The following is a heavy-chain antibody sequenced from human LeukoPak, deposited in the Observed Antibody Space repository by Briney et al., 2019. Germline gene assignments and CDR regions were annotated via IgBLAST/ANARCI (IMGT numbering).Heavy chain of an antibody. D-gene: IGHD6-13*01. CDR2: TRGSGDST. Sequence: PGGSLRLSCAASGFTFSSYAMSWVRQAPGKGLEWVSATRGSGDSTYYGDSVKGRFTISRDNSKNTLYLQMNSLRAEDTAVYYCARDRAAQQLVREYYFDYWGQGTLVTVSS. CDR1: GFTFSSYA. J-gene: IGHJ4*02. CDR3: ARDRAAQQLVREYYFDY. V-gene: IGHV3-23*01.